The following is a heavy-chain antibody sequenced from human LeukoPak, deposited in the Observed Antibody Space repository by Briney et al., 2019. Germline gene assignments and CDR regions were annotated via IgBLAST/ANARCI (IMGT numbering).Heavy chain of an antibody. V-gene: IGHV4-34*01. CDR3: ARGRTYYYDTSGYYPPIYYGMDV. Sequence: SETLSLTCAVSGGSFSGYYWYWLRQPPGKGLEWVGEINHGESTNYNPSLKSRATLSVDTSKNQFSLKLTSVTAADTAVYYCARGRTYYYDTSGYYPPIYYGMDVWGQGTTVIVSS. J-gene: IGHJ6*02. CDR2: INHGEST. D-gene: IGHD3-22*01. CDR1: GGSFSGYY.